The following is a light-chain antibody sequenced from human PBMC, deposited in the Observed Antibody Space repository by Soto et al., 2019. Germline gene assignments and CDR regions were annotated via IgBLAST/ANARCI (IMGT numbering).Light chain of an antibody. J-gene: IGKJ2*01. V-gene: IGKV3-20*01. CDR1: QSVSSSY. CDR3: QQYVISPFT. Sequence: EIVLMQSPGTLSLSPGERATLSCRASQSVSSSYLAWYQQKPGQAPRVLIYGATSRATGIPDRFSGSGSGTDFTLSISRLEPEDFAVYYCQQYVISPFTFGQGTKLEIK. CDR2: GAT.